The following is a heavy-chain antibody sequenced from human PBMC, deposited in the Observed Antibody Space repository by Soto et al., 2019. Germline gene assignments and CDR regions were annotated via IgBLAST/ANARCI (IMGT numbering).Heavy chain of an antibody. CDR3: STWALLIAAPVFDF. D-gene: IGHD6-13*01. J-gene: IGHJ4*02. CDR2: IKSQIDGETA. V-gene: IGHV3-15*07. Sequence: GGSLRLSCAGSGFTFSNAWMNWVRQAPGKGLEWVGRIKSQIDGETADYAAPVKGRFTISRDDSKNTLYLQMNSLKTEDTAVYFCSTWALLIAAPVFDFWGQGTLVTVSS. CDR1: GFTFSNAW.